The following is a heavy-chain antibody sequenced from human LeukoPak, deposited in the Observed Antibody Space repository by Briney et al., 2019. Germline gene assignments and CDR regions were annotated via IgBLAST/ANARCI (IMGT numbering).Heavy chain of an antibody. Sequence: SETLSLTCTVSGGSISGYYWSWVRQPPGKGLEWIGYIYSTGSTTYNPSLKSRVTISVDTSKNQFSLKLSSVTAADTAIYYCARENPSGYYNRPIDYWGQGTLVTVSS. V-gene: IGHV4-59*01. J-gene: IGHJ4*02. CDR3: ARENPSGYYNRPIDY. CDR1: GGSISGYY. CDR2: IYSTGST. D-gene: IGHD3-22*01.